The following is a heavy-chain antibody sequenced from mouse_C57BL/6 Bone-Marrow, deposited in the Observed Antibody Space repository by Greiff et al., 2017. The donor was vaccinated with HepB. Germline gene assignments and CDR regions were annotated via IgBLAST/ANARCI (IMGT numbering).Heavy chain of an antibody. CDR1: GFTFTDYY. V-gene: IGHV1-36*01. J-gene: IGHJ2*01. CDR3: ARSGTTVVATGPFDY. CDR2: VYPYNGGT. D-gene: IGHD1-1*01. Sequence: EVKVVESGPVLVKPGPSVKISCKASGFTFTDYYMHWVKQSHGKSLEWIGLVYPYNGGTSYNQKFKGKATLTVDTSSSTAYMELNSLTSEDSAVYYCARSGTTVVATGPFDYWGQGTTLTVSS.